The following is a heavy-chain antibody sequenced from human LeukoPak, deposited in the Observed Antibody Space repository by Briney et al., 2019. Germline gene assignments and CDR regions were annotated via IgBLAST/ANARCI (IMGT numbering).Heavy chain of an antibody. J-gene: IGHJ6*03. Sequence: ASVKVSCKASGYTFTGYYMHWVRQAPGQGLEWMGWINPNSGGTNYAQKFQGRVTMTRDTSISTAYMELSRLRSDDTAVYYCARAVAAPDYYYYYVDVWGKGTTVTVSS. D-gene: IGHD6-19*01. CDR2: INPNSGGT. CDR3: ARAVAAPDYYYYYVDV. V-gene: IGHV1-2*02. CDR1: GYTFTGYY.